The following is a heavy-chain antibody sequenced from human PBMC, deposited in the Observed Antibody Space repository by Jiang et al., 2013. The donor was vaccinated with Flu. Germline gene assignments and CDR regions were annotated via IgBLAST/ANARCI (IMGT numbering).Heavy chain of an antibody. J-gene: IGHJ6*02. Sequence: GAEVKKPGASVKVSCKASGYKFTSYGISWVRQAPGQGLEWMGWISAYNGNTNYAQKLQGRVTMTTDTSTSTAYMELRSLRSDDTAVYYCARGELRGVGDYYFGMDVWGQGTTVTVSS. CDR1: GYKFTSYG. CDR3: ARGELRGVGDYYFGMDV. CDR2: ISAYNGNT. D-gene: IGHD1-26*01. V-gene: IGHV1-18*01.